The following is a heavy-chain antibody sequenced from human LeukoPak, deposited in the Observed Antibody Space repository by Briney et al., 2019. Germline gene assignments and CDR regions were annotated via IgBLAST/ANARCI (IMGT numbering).Heavy chain of an antibody. CDR2: IYYSGST. CDR3: ARTLWFGESPSDY. D-gene: IGHD3-10*01. CDR1: GGSISSYY. Sequence: SGTLSLTCTVSGGSISSYYWSWIRQPPGKGLEWIGYIYYSGSTNYNPSLKSRVTISVDTSKNQFSLKLSSVTAADTAVYYCARTLWFGESPSDYWGQGTLVTVSS. V-gene: IGHV4-59*01. J-gene: IGHJ4*02.